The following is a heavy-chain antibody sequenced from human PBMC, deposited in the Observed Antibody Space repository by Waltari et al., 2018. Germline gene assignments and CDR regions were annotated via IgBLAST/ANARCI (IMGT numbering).Heavy chain of an antibody. CDR3: ARDRGRGLSLDS. CDR2: VHGSGRS. V-gene: IGHV4-4*02. CDR1: GDSVTSSYW. D-gene: IGHD2-15*01. J-gene: IGHJ4*02. Sequence: LTCAVSGDSVTSSYWWSWVRQPPGKGLEWIGQVHGSGRSNYNPSFASRVTVSLDTSDNQVSLKVTYAPAADTAVYYCARDRGRGLSLDSWGPGTLVTV.